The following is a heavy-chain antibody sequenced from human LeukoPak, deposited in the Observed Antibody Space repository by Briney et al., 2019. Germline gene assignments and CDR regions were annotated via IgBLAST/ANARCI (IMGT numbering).Heavy chain of an antibody. V-gene: IGHV3-23*01. CDR1: GFTFSSYG. J-gene: IGHJ6*03. Sequence: GGSLSLSCAASGFTFSSYGMSWVRQAPGKGLEWVSAISGSGGSTYYADSVKGRFTISRDNSKNTLYPQMNSLRAENTAVYYCARAYGDYPFYYYYYMDVWGKGTTVTVSS. CDR3: ARAYGDYPFYYYYYMDV. CDR2: ISGSGGST. D-gene: IGHD4-17*01.